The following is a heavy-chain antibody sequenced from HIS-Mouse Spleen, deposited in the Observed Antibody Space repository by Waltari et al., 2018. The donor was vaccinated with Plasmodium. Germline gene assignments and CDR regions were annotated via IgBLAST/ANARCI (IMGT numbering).Heavy chain of an antibody. CDR1: GFTFSSYW. V-gene: IGHV3-7*01. D-gene: IGHD7-27*01. J-gene: IGHJ3*02. CDR2: IKQDGSEK. CDR3: ARLRRANWGMADAFDI. Sequence: GESGGGLVQPGGSLRLSCAASGFTFSSYWMSWVRQAPGKGLEWVANIKQDGSEKYYVDSVKGRFTISRDNAKNSLYLQMNSLRAEDTAVYYCARLRRANWGMADAFDIWGQGTMVTVSS.